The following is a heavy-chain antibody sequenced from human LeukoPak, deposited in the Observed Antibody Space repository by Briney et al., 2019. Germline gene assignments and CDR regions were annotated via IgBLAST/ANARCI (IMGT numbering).Heavy chain of an antibody. J-gene: IGHJ4*01. CDR3: AKAGLDFGDYLYYFDS. CDR1: GFTFRVFG. V-gene: IGHV3-30*18. Sequence: PGTSLRLSCVASGFTFRVFGMHWVRQAPGKGLEWLAVMSYDGTNIFYADSVKDRFTISRDNSKNTLFLQVNSLRAEDTAVYYCAKAGLDFGDYLYYFDSWGQGTLVTVSS. CDR2: MSYDGTNI. D-gene: IGHD4-17*01.